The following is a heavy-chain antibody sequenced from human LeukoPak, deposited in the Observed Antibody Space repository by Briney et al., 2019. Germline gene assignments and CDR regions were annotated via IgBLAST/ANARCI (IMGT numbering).Heavy chain of an antibody. D-gene: IGHD6-13*01. J-gene: IGHJ4*02. Sequence: GGSLRLSCAASGFPFSNYAMSWVRQAPGKGLEWVSTISGRADNTYYADSVKGRFTISRDNSKNTLYLQMNSLRAEDTAVYYCAKDLRPWAAAVFVYWGQGTLVTVSS. CDR2: ISGRADNT. CDR3: AKDLRPWAAAVFVY. V-gene: IGHV3-23*01. CDR1: GFPFSNYA.